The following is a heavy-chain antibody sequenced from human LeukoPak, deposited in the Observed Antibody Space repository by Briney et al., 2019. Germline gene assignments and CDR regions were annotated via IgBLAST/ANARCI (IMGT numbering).Heavy chain of an antibody. Sequence: ASVKVSCKASGGTFSSYAISWVRQAPGQGLEWMGGIIPIFGTANYAQKFQGRVTITTDESTGTAYMELSSLRSEDTAVYYCARTHLLYCSSTSCYKDYYYYYMDVWGKGTTVTVSS. CDR2: IIPIFGTA. D-gene: IGHD2-2*01. V-gene: IGHV1-69*05. CDR3: ARTHLLYCSSTSCYKDYYYYYMDV. J-gene: IGHJ6*03. CDR1: GGTFSSYA.